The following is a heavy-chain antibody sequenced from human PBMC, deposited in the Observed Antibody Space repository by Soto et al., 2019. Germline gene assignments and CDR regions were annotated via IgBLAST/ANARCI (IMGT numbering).Heavy chain of an antibody. Sequence: VQLVESGGGLVQPGGSLRLSCAASGFTFTSHWMSCVRQAPGKGLEWVANIKQDGSETLYVDSVKGRFTISRDNATNSLYLQMNSLRAEDTAVYYCARISWNADGVHWGQGTLVTVSS. CDR1: GFTFTSHW. D-gene: IGHD1-1*01. V-gene: IGHV3-7*01. J-gene: IGHJ4*02. CDR2: IKQDGSET. CDR3: ARISWNADGVH.